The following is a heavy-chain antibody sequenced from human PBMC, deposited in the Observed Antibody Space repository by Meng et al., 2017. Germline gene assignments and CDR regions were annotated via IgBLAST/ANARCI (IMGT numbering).Heavy chain of an antibody. V-gene: IGHV2-5*02. CDR1: WCSLSSSGVG. CDR2: INWDDNK. Sequence: FHVYASSMVQPAQTLTLPNTFSWCSLSSSGVGVGLVRQHPGQALEWLIIINWDDNKRDSLSLENRLTITKDTCKNQVVLTITNIAPVDTATYYCARVDYSTSRRSFDYWGQGTLVTVSS. D-gene: IGHD2-21*01. CDR3: ARVDYSTSRRSFDY. J-gene: IGHJ4*02.